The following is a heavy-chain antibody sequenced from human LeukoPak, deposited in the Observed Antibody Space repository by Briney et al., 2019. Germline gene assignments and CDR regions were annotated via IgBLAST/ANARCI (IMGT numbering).Heavy chain of an antibody. Sequence: GESLKISCKGSGYSFTSYWIGWVRQMPGKGLEWMGIIYPGDSDTRYSPSFQGQVTISADKSISTAYLQWSSLKASDTAMYYCARRRYYYDSSGYFPYYFDYWGQGTLVTVSS. V-gene: IGHV5-51*01. CDR1: GYSFTSYW. D-gene: IGHD3-22*01. CDR3: ARRRYYYDSSGYFPYYFDY. J-gene: IGHJ4*02. CDR2: IYPGDSDT.